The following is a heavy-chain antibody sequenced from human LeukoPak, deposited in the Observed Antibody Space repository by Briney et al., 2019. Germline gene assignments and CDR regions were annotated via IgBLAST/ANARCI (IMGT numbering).Heavy chain of an antibody. J-gene: IGHJ4*02. CDR2: ISSSSSYI. V-gene: IGHV3-21*01. Sequence: EWVSSISSSSSYIYYADSVKGRFTISRDNAKNSLYLQMNSLRAEDTAVYYCARDPGRFDYWGQGTLVTVSS. CDR3: ARDPGRFDY.